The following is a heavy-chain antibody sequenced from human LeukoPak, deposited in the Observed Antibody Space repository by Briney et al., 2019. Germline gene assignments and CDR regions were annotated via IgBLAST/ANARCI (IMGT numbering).Heavy chain of an antibody. J-gene: IGHJ4*02. CDR3: AYHGPLFTRLGSPAPSFDY. CDR1: GFTFSSYW. D-gene: IGHD3-16*01. V-gene: IGHV3-7*03. Sequence: PGGSLRLSCAASGFTFSSYWMSWVRQAPGKGLEWVANIKQDGSEKYYVDSVKGRFTISRDNAKNTLYLQMNSLRAEDTAVYYCAYHGPLFTRLGSPAPSFDYWGQGTLVTVSS. CDR2: IKQDGSEK.